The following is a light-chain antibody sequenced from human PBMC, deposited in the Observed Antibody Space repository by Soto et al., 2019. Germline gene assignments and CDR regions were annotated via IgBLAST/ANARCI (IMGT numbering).Light chain of an antibody. Sequence: QSVLTQPPSVSAAPVQKVTISCSGSSSNIGNNYVSWYQQLPGTAPKLLIYDNNKRPSGIPDRFSGSKSDTSATLDITGLQTGDEADYYCGTWDTSLSAEVVFGGGTKVTVL. CDR1: SSNIGNNY. CDR2: DNN. CDR3: GTWDTSLSAEVV. J-gene: IGLJ2*01. V-gene: IGLV1-51*01.